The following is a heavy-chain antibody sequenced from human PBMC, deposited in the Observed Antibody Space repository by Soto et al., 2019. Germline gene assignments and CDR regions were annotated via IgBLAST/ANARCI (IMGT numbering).Heavy chain of an antibody. J-gene: IGHJ4*02. CDR3: ASSLLTPFDY. Sequence: SETLSLTCTVSGGSISSYYWSWIRQPPGKGLEWIGYIYYSGSTNYNPSVKGRFTISRDNAKNTLYLQMNSLRAEDTAVYYCASSLLTPFDYWGQGTLVTVSS. V-gene: IGHV4-59*12. CDR1: GGSISSYY. CDR2: IYYSGST. D-gene: IGHD7-27*01.